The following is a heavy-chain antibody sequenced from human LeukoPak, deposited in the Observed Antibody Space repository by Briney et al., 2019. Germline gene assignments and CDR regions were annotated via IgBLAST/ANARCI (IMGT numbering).Heavy chain of an antibody. Sequence: VRSLRVSCAATVFTFSNYAIHGGPEAPGGRRWWGAFISDDGSRQHYADSVKGRFTISRDNSKNTQNLQMNSLRAEDTAVYYCVKDRTGTYTLDYWGQGTLVTVSS. J-gene: IGHJ4*02. CDR2: ISDDGSRQ. CDR3: VKDRTGTYTLDY. D-gene: IGHD3-10*01. V-gene: IGHV3-30-3*01. CDR1: VFTFSNYA.